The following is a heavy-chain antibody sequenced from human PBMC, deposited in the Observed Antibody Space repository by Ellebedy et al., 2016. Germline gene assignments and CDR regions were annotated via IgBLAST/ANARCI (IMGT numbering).Heavy chain of an antibody. Sequence: SETLSLTXTVSGGSVRSSSYYWDSIRQPPGKGLERIGSMYYRGSTNYNPSLKSRVTISVDTSKNQFTLKLTSVTAADTAVYYCASRPNWYFDLWGRGTRVTVSS. CDR3: ASRPNWYFDL. J-gene: IGHJ2*01. CDR2: MYYRGST. V-gene: IGHV4-39*01. CDR1: GGSVRSSSYY.